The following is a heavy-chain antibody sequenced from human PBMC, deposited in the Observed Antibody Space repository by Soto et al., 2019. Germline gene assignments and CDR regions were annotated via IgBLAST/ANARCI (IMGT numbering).Heavy chain of an antibody. J-gene: IGHJ4*02. D-gene: IGHD3-10*01. CDR1: GFSFKDAW. Sequence: EVQLVESGGGFVESGGSLRLSCAASGFSFKDAWMTWVRQAPGKGLEWVGRIKSSTDGGTADYGAAVKGRFTMSRDDSIDTLYLHMDCLKREDTGVYYCTSFCQLQGRLFDDWVPGTQVNVSS. V-gene: IGHV3-15*07. CDR2: IKSSTDGGTA. CDR3: TSFCQLQGRLFDD.